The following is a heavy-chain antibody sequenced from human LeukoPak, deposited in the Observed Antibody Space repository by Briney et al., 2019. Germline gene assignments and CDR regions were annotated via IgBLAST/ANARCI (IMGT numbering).Heavy chain of an antibody. Sequence: GGSLRLSCAASGFTFDDYGMSWVRQAPGKGLEWVSGINWNGGSTGYADSVKGRFTISRDNAKNSLYLQMNSLRAEDTALYYCARKGMGHYYYYYFYMDVWGKGTTVTVSS. D-gene: IGHD1-26*01. CDR1: GFTFDDYG. J-gene: IGHJ6*03. CDR3: ARKGMGHYYYYYFYMDV. CDR2: INWNGGST. V-gene: IGHV3-20*04.